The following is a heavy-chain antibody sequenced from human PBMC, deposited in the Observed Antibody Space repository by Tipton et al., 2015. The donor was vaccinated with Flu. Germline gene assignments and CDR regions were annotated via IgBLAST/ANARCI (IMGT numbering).Heavy chain of an antibody. CDR1: GGSISSYY. J-gene: IGHJ5*02. CDR2: IYTSGST. Sequence: TLSLTCIVSGGSISSYYWSWIRQPAGKGLEWIGRIYTSGSTNYNPSLKSRVTMSVDTSKNQFSLKLSSVTAADTAVYYCGREEYCSGGTCYEGWLDPWGQGTLVTVSS. CDR3: GREEYCSGGTCYEGWLDP. V-gene: IGHV4-4*07. D-gene: IGHD2-15*01.